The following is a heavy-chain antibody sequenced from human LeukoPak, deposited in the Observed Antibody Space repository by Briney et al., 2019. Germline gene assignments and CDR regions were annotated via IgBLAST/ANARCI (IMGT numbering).Heavy chain of an antibody. CDR1: GGTFSSYT. Sequence: SVKVSCKTSGGTFSSYTITWVRQAPGQGLEWMGGIIPIFGTTNYAQKFQGRVTITADESTSTACMELSSLRSEDTAVYYCARGWQLGGDLGDAFDIWGQGTMVTVSS. V-gene: IGHV1-69*01. CDR2: IIPIFGTT. D-gene: IGHD2-21*01. CDR3: ARGWQLGGDLGDAFDI. J-gene: IGHJ3*02.